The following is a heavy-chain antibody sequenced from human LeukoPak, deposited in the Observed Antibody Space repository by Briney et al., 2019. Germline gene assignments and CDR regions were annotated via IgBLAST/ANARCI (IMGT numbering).Heavy chain of an antibody. CDR1: GFTVSSNY. Sequence: GGSLRLSCAASGFTVSSNYMSWVRQAPGKGLEWVSVIYSGGSTYYADSVKGRFTISRDNSKNTLYLQMNSLRAEDTAVYYCARGVAYGSGGFDYWGQGTLVTVSS. CDR2: IYSGGST. V-gene: IGHV3-53*01. D-gene: IGHD3-10*01. CDR3: ARGVAYGSGGFDY. J-gene: IGHJ4*02.